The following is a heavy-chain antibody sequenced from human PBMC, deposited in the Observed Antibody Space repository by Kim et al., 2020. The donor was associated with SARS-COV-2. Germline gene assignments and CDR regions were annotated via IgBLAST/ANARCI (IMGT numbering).Heavy chain of an antibody. V-gene: IGHV4-59*13. CDR1: GGSISSYY. J-gene: IGHJ6*02. D-gene: IGHD3-3*01. CDR2: IYYSGST. CDR3: ARTGYYDFWSGYYQAPDYYYGMDV. Sequence: SETLSLTCTVSGGSISSYYWSWIRQPPGKGLEWIGYIYYSGSTNYNPSLKSRVTISVDTSKNQFSLKLSSVTAADTAVYYCARTGYYDFWSGYYQAPDYYYGMDVWGQGTTVTVSS.